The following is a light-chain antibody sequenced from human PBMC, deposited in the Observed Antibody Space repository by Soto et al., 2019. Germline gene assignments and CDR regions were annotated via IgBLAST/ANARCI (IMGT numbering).Light chain of an antibody. CDR2: DAS. CDR1: QSVSSY. CDR3: QQRSNWPRS. J-gene: IGKJ2*03. V-gene: IGKV3-11*01. Sequence: EIVLTQSPATLSLSPGERATLSCRASQSVSSYLAWYQQKPGQAPRLRIYDASNRATGIPARFSGKGSGTAFTLTISSPEPEDFAVYYGQQRSNWPRSFGQGIKLEIK.